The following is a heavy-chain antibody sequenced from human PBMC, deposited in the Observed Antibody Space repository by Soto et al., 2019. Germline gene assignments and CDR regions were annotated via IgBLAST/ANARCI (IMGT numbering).Heavy chain of an antibody. Sequence: ASVKVSCKASGYTFTSYDINWVRQATGQGLEWMGWMNPNSGNTGYAQKFQGRVTMTRNTSISTAYMELSSLRSEDTAVYYCARFFYVFWTVYCARDYYYYMDLWGKETTVPVS. D-gene: IGHD3-3*01. J-gene: IGHJ6*03. CDR1: GYTFTSYD. V-gene: IGHV1-8*01. CDR3: ARFFYVFWTVYCARDYYYYMDL. CDR2: MNPNSGNT.